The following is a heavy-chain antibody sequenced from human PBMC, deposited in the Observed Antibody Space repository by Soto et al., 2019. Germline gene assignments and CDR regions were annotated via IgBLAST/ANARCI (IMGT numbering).Heavy chain of an antibody. CDR2: IHNSGAT. Sequence: EGQLVAPGGGLIQPGGSLRLSCAASGFTVSSNYMSWVRQAPGKGLEWVSVIHNSGATYYADSVKGRFTISKDNSKNTVYLQMSSLRAEDTAMYYCAREYSYSYPAWGQGTLVTVSS. CDR3: AREYSYSYPA. V-gene: IGHV3-53*01. D-gene: IGHD2-21*01. J-gene: IGHJ1*01. CDR1: GFTVSSNY.